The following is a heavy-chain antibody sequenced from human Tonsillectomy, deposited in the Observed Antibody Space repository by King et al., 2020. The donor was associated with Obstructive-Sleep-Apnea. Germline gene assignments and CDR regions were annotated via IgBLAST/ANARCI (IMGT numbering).Heavy chain of an antibody. D-gene: IGHD6-13*01. Sequence: VQLVESGGGLVQPGGSLRLSCAASGFTVSSNYMSWVRQAPGKGLEWVSVIYSGGSTYYADSVKGRFTISRHNSKNTLYLQMNSLRAEDTAVYYCAKEIRSSWYRHFDYWGQGTLVTVSS. CDR3: AKEIRSSWYRHFDY. J-gene: IGHJ4*02. V-gene: IGHV3-53*04. CDR1: GFTVSSNY. CDR2: IYSGGST.